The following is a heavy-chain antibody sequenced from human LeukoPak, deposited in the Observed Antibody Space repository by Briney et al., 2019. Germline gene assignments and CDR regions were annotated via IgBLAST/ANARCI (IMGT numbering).Heavy chain of an antibody. CDR1: GFTFSTYT. D-gene: IGHD3-10*01. J-gene: IGHJ6*02. CDR3: ARDRPGSMDV. CDR2: ISSGSSYM. V-gene: IGHV3-21*01. Sequence: GGSLRLSCAASGFTFSTYTMNWVRQAPGKGLEWVSSISSGSSYMSYADSLKGRFTISRDNAKNSLYLQMNSLRAEDTAVYYCARDRPGSMDVWGQGTTVTVSS.